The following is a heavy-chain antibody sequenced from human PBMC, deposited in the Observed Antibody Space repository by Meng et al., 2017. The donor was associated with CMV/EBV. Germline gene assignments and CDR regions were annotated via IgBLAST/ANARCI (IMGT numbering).Heavy chain of an antibody. CDR1: GYTFTSYD. Sequence: ASAKVSCKASGYTFTSYDINWVRQATGQGLEWMGWMNPNSGNTGYAQKFQGRVTITRNTSISTAYMELSSLRSEDTAVYYCARGRYGGFDFWSGFVYYYYYGMDVWGQGTTVTVSS. CDR3: ARGRYGGFDFWSGFVYYYYYGMDV. V-gene: IGHV1-8*03. D-gene: IGHD3-3*01. J-gene: IGHJ6*02. CDR2: MNPNSGNT.